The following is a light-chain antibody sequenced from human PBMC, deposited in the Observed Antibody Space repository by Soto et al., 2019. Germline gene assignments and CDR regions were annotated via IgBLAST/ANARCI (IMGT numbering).Light chain of an antibody. CDR3: QQYNNWVT. Sequence: EIVMTQSPDTQSVSPGERATLSCRASQSVGSNLAWYQQKPGQAPRLLIYGASTRATGIPARFSGSGSGTEFILTISSLQSEDSAVYYCQQYNNWVTFGGGTRVEIK. CDR2: GAS. V-gene: IGKV3D-15*01. CDR1: QSVGSN. J-gene: IGKJ4*01.